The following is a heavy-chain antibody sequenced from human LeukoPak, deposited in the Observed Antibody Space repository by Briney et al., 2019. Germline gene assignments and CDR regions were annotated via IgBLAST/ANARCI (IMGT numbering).Heavy chain of an antibody. CDR2: ISSSSSYV. CDR3: ARGYGSGSHGDY. V-gene: IGHV3-21*01. Sequence: GGSLRLSCAASGFIFDNYAISWVRQAPGKGLEWVSSISSSSSYVYYADSVKGRFTISRDNAKNSLYLQMNSLRAEDTAVYYCARGYGSGSHGDYWGQGTLVTVSS. CDR1: GFIFDNYA. J-gene: IGHJ4*02. D-gene: IGHD3-10*01.